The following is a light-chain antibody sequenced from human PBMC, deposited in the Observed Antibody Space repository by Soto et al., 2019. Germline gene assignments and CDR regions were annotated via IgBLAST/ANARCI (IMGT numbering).Light chain of an antibody. V-gene: IGLV2-11*01. CDR3: CSYAGSYTYV. Sequence: QSVLTQPRSVSGSPGQSVTISCTGTSSDVGGYNYVSWYQQHPGKAPKLMIYDVSKRPSGVPDRFSGSKSGNTASLTISGLQAEGEADYYCCSYAGSYTYVFGTGTKVTVL. CDR1: SSDVGGYNY. J-gene: IGLJ1*01. CDR2: DVS.